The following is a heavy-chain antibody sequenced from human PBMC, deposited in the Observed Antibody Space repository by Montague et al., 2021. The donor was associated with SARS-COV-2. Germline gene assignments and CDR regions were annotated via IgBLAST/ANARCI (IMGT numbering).Heavy chain of an antibody. V-gene: IGHV6-1*01. Sequence: CAISGDSVSGSFATWNCIRQSPPNALELRGRTYYRSKWYNDYAESVKSRITIDPNTSKHQFSLHLNSVTPEDTAVYYCARIPVGSKYYFDFWGQGTLVTVSS. CDR1: GDSVSGSFAT. CDR2: TYYRSKWYN. CDR3: ARIPVGSKYYFDF. D-gene: IGHD2-2*01. J-gene: IGHJ4*02.